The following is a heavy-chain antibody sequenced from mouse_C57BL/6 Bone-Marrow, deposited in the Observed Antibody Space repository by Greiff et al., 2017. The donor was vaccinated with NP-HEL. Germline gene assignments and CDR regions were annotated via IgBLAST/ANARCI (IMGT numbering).Heavy chain of an antibody. CDR2: IDPSDSET. D-gene: IGHD2-2*01. CDR3: ARDRFGYDRLGYFWYFDV. V-gene: IGHV1-52*01. J-gene: IGHJ1*03. CDR1: GYTFTSYW. Sequence: QVQLQQPGAELVRPGSSVKLSCKASGYTFTSYWMHWVKQRPIQGLEWIGNIDPSDSETHYNQKFKDKATLTVDKSSSTAYMQLSSLTSEDSAVYYCARDRFGYDRLGYFWYFDVWGTGTTVTVSS.